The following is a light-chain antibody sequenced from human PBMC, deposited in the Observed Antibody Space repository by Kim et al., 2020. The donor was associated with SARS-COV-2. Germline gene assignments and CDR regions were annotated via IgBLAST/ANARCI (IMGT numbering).Light chain of an antibody. CDR3: VADHGSGSNFVYV. Sequence: QPVLTQPPSASASLGASVTLTCTLSSGYSNYKVDWYQQRPGKGPRFVMRVGTGGIVGSKGDGIPDRFSVLGSGLNRYLTIKNIQEEDESDYHCVADHGSGSNFVYVFGTGTKVTVL. CDR1: SGYSNYK. J-gene: IGLJ1*01. V-gene: IGLV9-49*01. CDR2: VGTGGIVG.